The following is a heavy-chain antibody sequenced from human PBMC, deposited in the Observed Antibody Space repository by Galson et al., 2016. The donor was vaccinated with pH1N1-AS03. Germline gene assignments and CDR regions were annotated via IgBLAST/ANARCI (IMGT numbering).Heavy chain of an antibody. V-gene: IGHV3-33*01. CDR2: MYDGTRQ. D-gene: IGHD2-2*03. Sequence: SLRLSCAASGFTFSSYTMHWVRQAPGKGLEWMAFMYDGTRQNYADSVKGRFTISRDNSKSTLYLQMDSLRADDTAVYYCARDRDWKLYDYWGQGTLVTVSS. CDR1: GFTFSSYT. CDR3: ARDRDWKLYDY. J-gene: IGHJ4*02.